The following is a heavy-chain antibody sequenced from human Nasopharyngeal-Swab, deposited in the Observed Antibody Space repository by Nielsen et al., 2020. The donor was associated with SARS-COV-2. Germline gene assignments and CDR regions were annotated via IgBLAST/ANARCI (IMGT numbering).Heavy chain of an antibody. D-gene: IGHD3-9*01. CDR1: GGSFSSYY. CDR2: INHSGST. CDR3: VRLYYDLLTGYFSVGGNFDY. J-gene: IGHJ4*02. Sequence: GSLRLSCGVYGGSFSSYYWSWIRQPPGKGLEWIGEINHSGSTNYNPSLKSRVTISADTSKDHFFLRVTSVTAADTAVYYCVRLYYDLLTGYFSVGGNFDYWGPGTLVTVSS. V-gene: IGHV4-34*01.